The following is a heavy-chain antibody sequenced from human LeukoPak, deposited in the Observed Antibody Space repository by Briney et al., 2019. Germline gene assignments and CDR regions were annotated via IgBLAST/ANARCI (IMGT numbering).Heavy chain of an antibody. D-gene: IGHD4-17*01. CDR2: IYPGDSDT. Sequence: GESLKISRKGSGYSFSTYWIGWVRQMPGKGLEWMGIIYPGDSDTRYSPSFQGQVTISADKSISTAYLQSSSLKASDTAMFYCARLWVATVTTQGFSYFDLWGRGTLVTVSS. J-gene: IGHJ2*01. CDR3: ARLWVATVTTQGFSYFDL. V-gene: IGHV5-51*01. CDR1: GYSFSTYW.